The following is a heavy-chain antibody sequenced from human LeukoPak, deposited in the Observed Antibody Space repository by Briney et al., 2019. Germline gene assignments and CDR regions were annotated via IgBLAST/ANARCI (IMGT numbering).Heavy chain of an antibody. Sequence: ASVKVSCRASGYTFTSYDINWVRQATGQGLEWMGWISAYNGNTNYAQNLQGRVTMTTDTSTSTAYMELRSLRSDDTAVYFCARGHGDHSFDYWGQGTLVTVSS. CDR2: ISAYNGNT. V-gene: IGHV1-18*01. CDR3: ARGHGDHSFDY. CDR1: GYTFTSYD. D-gene: IGHD4-17*01. J-gene: IGHJ4*02.